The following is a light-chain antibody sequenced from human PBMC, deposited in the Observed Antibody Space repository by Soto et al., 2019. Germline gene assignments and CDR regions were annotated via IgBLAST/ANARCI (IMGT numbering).Light chain of an antibody. V-gene: IGKV3-11*01. Sequence: EVVLTQSPATLSVSPGEGVTLSCRARQGIGDTLAWYQHKPGQTPRLLIYDTSARATGVPARFSGSGSGTDFTLTISSLEPEHFAVYYCQQRSNWPITFGQGTRLEI. CDR1: QGIGDT. CDR2: DTS. CDR3: QQRSNWPIT. J-gene: IGKJ5*01.